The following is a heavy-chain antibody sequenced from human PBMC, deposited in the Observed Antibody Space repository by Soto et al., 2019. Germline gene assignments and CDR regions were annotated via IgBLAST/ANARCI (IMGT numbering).Heavy chain of an antibody. CDR3: AKPGRGYYYDSSGSLFFDY. V-gene: IGHV3-30*18. CDR1: GFTFSSYG. J-gene: IGHJ4*02. D-gene: IGHD3-22*01. CDR2: ISYDGSNK. Sequence: QPGGSLRLSCAASGFTFSSYGMHWVRQAPGKGLEWVAVISYDGSNKYYADSVKGRFTISRDNSKNTLYLQMNSLRAEDTAVYYCAKPGRGYYYDSSGSLFFDYWGQGTLVTVSS.